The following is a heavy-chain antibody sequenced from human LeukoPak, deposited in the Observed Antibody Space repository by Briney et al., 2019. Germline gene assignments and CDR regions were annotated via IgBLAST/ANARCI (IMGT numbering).Heavy chain of an antibody. D-gene: IGHD3-10*01. CDR1: GFTFSSYS. CDR2: ISSSSSYI. V-gene: IGHV3-21*01. CDR3: ARGPSGSYSGSRWFDP. Sequence: AGGSLRLSCAASGFTFSSYSMNWVRQAPGKGLEWVSSISSSSSYIYYADSVKGRFTISRDNAKNSLYLQMNSLRAEDTAVYYCARGPSGSYSGSRWFDPWGQGTLVTVSS. J-gene: IGHJ5*02.